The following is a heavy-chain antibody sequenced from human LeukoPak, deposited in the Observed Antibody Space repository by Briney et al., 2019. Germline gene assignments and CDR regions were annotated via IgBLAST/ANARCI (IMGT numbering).Heavy chain of an antibody. CDR1: GFIISTYD. J-gene: IGHJ6*02. D-gene: IGHD3-16*01. V-gene: IGHV3-13*01. CDR3: VRAPVYDYFWGRHNGMDV. CDR2: IGTAADA. Sequence: PGGSLRLSCAASGFIISTYDMYWVRQDTGKGLEWVSAIGTAADAHYPDSVRGRFTISRENAKNSVYLQMHSLGAGDTAVYYCVRAPVYDYFWGRHNGMDVWGQGTTVTVAS.